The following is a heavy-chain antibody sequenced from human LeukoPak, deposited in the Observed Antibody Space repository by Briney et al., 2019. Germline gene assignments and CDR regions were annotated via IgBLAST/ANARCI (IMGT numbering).Heavy chain of an antibody. J-gene: IGHJ4*02. CDR3: AKRSSGRSGFDY. CDR2: IVGSGGST. Sequence: GGSLRLSCAASGFTFSSYAMSWVRQAPGKGLEWVSGIVGSGGSTYPSDSVKGRFTISRDNSKNTLYLQMNSLRAEDTALYYCAKRSSGRSGFDYWGQGTLVTVSS. CDR1: GFTFSSYA. V-gene: IGHV3-23*01. D-gene: IGHD3-10*01.